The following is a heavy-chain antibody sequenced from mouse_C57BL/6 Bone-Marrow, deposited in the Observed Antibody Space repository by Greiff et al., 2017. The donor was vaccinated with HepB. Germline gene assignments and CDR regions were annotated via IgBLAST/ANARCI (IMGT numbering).Heavy chain of an antibody. CDR2: IYPRSGNT. CDR3: ARWRGLRPHDY. Sequence: QVQLKQSGAELARPGASVMLSCKASGYTFTSYGISWVKQRTGQGLEWIGEIYPRSGNTYYNEKFKGKATLTADKSSSTAYMELRSLTSEDSAVYFCARWRGLRPHDYWGQGTSVTVSS. J-gene: IGHJ4*01. D-gene: IGHD2-4*01. V-gene: IGHV1-81*01. CDR1: GYTFTSYG.